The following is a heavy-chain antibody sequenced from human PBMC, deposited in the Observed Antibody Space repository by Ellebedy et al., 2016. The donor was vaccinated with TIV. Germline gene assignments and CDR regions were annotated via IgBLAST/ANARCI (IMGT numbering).Heavy chain of an antibody. CDR1: GISVTDYF. Sequence: MPSETLSLTCTVSGISVTDYFWSWIRQPAGKRLEWMGRFYTSGRADYNPSLQSRVTMSIDTSKNQPSLKLNSVTAADTAIYYCARKDGDFWGPGTLVTVSS. CDR2: FYTSGRA. V-gene: IGHV4-4*07. J-gene: IGHJ4*02. CDR3: ARKDGDF.